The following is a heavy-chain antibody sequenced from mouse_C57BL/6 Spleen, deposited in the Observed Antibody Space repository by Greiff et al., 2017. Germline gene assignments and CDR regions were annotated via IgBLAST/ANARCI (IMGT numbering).Heavy chain of an antibody. CDR1: GFTFSDYY. V-gene: IGHV5-12*01. CDR2: ISNGGGST. D-gene: IGHD2-4*01. Sequence: EVMLVESGGGLVQPGGSLKLSCAASGFTFSDYYMYWVRQTPEKRLEWVAYISNGGGSTYYPDTVKGRFTISRDNAKNTLYLKMSRLKSEDTAMYYCARHGGLRPLDYWGQGTTLTVSS. J-gene: IGHJ2*01. CDR3: ARHGGLRPLDY.